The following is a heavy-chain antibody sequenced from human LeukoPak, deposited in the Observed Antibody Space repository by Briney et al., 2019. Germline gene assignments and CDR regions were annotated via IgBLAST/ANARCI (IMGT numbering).Heavy chain of an antibody. CDR3: TTDSERGLDY. CDR2: IKSKTDGGTT. Sequence: GGSLRLSCAASGFTFSNAWMSWDRQAPGKGLEWVGRIKSKTDGGTTDYGAPVKGRFTISRDDSKNTLYLQMNRLKTGDTAVYYCTTDSERGLDYWGQGTLVTVSS. CDR1: GFTFSNAW. V-gene: IGHV3-15*01. D-gene: IGHD1-26*01. J-gene: IGHJ4*02.